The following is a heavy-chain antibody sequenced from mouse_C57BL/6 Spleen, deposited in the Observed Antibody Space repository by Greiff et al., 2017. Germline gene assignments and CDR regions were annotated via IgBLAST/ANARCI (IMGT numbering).Heavy chain of an antibody. Sequence: EVQLVESGPELVKPGASVKMSCKASGYTFTDYNMHWVKQSHGQSLEWIGYINPNNGGTSYNQKFKGKATLTVNKSSSTAYMELRSLTSEDSAVXYCAREGSLYGNKAMDYWGQGTSVTVSA. J-gene: IGHJ4*01. D-gene: IGHD2-1*01. CDR3: AREGSLYGNKAMDY. CDR1: GYTFTDYN. V-gene: IGHV1-22*01. CDR2: INPNNGGT.